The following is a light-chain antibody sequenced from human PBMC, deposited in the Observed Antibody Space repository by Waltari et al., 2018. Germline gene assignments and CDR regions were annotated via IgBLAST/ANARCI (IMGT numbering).Light chain of an antibody. CDR3: VLYMGSGILV. CDR1: SGSVSPSYY. J-gene: IGLJ3*02. V-gene: IGLV8-61*01. Sequence: TVVTQSPSFSVSPGGPVPLTCGLSSGSVSPSYYPRWYQQTPGKAPRTLIYSTNTRASGVPDRFSGSILGNKAALTITGAQADDESDYYCVLYMGSGILVFGGGTKLTVL. CDR2: STN.